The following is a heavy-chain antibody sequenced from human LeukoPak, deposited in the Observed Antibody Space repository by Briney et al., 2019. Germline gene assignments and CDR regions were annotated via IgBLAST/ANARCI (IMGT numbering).Heavy chain of an antibody. D-gene: IGHD3-3*01. CDR1: GFTFGKYW. CDR2: IKLDGSEK. J-gene: IGHJ4*02. Sequence: GSLRLSCVASGFTFGKYWMSWVRQAPGKGLEWVANIKLDGSEKNYVDSVRGRFTISRDNTKNSLYLQMNSLRVEDTAVFYCARDQYDTWSRRGNFDSWGQGTLVIVSS. V-gene: IGHV3-7*03. CDR3: ARDQYDTWSRRGNFDS.